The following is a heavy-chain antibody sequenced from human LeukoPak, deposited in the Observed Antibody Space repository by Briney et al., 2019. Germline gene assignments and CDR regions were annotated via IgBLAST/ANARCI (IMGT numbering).Heavy chain of an antibody. CDR2: IYFGGTT. CDR3: ARLRRVRGGRMVFDE. Sequence: PSETLSLTCTVTSVSISDNHYFWLWLPRPPGKGLQWLGNIYFGGTTYSKAPLKSRVTSSVDTTRNLFSLTRGSVTAADTAIYYCARLRRVRGGRMVFDEWGEGSLVTVS. V-gene: IGHV4-39*01. J-gene: IGHJ4*02. D-gene: IGHD3-10*01. CDR1: SVSISDNHYF.